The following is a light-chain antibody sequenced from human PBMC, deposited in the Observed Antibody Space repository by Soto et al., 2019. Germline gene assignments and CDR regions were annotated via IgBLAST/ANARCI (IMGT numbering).Light chain of an antibody. CDR1: QSITTW. V-gene: IGKV1-5*03. CDR3: QKYNSFST. Sequence: DIQMTQSPSTLSASVGDRVTITCRASQSITTWVAWYQQRPGKAPNLLIYKTSSLASGVPSRFSGGGSGTEFTLTISSLQPDDFATYYCQKYNSFSTFGQGTKVDIK. J-gene: IGKJ1*01. CDR2: KTS.